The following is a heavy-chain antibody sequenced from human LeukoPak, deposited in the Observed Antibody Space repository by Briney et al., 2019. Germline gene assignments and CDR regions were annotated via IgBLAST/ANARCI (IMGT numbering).Heavy chain of an antibody. CDR3: ASRPRHGRYCSSTSCYPIGD. CDR1: GGSFSGYY. V-gene: IGHV4-34*01. D-gene: IGHD2-2*01. Sequence: PSETLSLTCAVYGGSFSGYYWSWIRQPPGKGLEWIGEINHSGSTNYNPSLKSRVTISVDTSKNQFSLKLSSVTAADTAVYYCASRPRHGRYCSSTSCYPIGDWGQGTLVTVSS. J-gene: IGHJ4*02. CDR2: INHSGST.